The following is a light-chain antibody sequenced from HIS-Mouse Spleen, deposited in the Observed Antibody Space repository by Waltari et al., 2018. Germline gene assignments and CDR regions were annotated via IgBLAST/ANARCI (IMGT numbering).Light chain of an antibody. V-gene: IGLV2-23*01. Sequence: QSALTPPASVSGSPGQSITISCPGTSRDVGRYNLVSWYQQHPGKAPKLMIYEGSKRPSGVSNRFSGSKSGNTASLTISGLQAEDEADYYCCSYAGSSTVVFGGGTKLTVL. J-gene: IGLJ2*01. CDR3: CSYAGSSTVV. CDR1: SRDVGRYNL. CDR2: EGS.